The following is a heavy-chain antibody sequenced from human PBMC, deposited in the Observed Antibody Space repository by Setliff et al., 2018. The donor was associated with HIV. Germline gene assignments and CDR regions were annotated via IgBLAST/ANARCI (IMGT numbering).Heavy chain of an antibody. CDR3: ARHLLRGYIYIVFDY. D-gene: IGHD5-18*01. Sequence: SETLSLTCAVYGGSFSGYYWSWIRQPPGKGLEWIGEINHSGSTNYNPSLKSRVTISVDTSKNHFSLKLRSVTAADTAVYYCARHLLRGYIYIVFDYWGQGTLVTVSS. J-gene: IGHJ4*02. V-gene: IGHV4-34*01. CDR2: INHSGST. CDR1: GGSFSGYY.